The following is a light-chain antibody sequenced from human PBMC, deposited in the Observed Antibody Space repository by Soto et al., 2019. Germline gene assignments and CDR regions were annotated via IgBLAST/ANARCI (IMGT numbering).Light chain of an antibody. Sequence: DIQMTQSPSSLSASVGARVTITCRASQGIEHSLAWYQQKPGKVPNLLIYSASTLQSGVPSRFSGSGSGTDFTLTITGLQPEDVATYYCQEHYSGPPVAFGPGTKVDV. J-gene: IGKJ3*01. CDR1: QGIEHS. V-gene: IGKV1-27*01. CDR2: SAS. CDR3: QEHYSGPPVA.